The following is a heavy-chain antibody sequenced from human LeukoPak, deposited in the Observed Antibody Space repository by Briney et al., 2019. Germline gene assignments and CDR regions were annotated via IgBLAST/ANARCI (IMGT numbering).Heavy chain of an antibody. V-gene: IGHV4-61*02. CDR2: IYSSGST. CDR3: ARLRSPGDFDY. D-gene: IGHD1-26*01. Sequence: SETLSLTCTVSGGSISSGSYYWSWIRQPAGKGLEWIGRIYSSGSTNYNPSLKSRVTISLDTSKNQFSLRLSSVTAADTAMYYCARLRSPGDFDYWGQGTLVTVSS. J-gene: IGHJ4*02. CDR1: GGSISSGSYY.